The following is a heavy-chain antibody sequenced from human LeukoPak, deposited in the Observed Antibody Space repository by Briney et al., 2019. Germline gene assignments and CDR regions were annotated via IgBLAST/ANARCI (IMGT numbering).Heavy chain of an antibody. Sequence: SETLSLTCAVYGGSFSGYYWSWIRQPPGKGLEWIGEINHSGSTNYNPSLKSRVTISVDTSKNQFSLKLSSVTAADTAVYYCARGGGAVAGRGWFDPWGQGTLVTVSS. CDR3: ARGGGAVAGRGWFDP. J-gene: IGHJ5*02. CDR2: INHSGST. V-gene: IGHV4-34*01. D-gene: IGHD6-19*01. CDR1: GGSFSGYY.